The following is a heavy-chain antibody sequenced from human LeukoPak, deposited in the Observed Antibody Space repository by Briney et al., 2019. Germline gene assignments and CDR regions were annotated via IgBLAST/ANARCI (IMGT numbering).Heavy chain of an antibody. J-gene: IGHJ4*02. CDR2: IFPGDSDT. D-gene: IGHD6-13*01. CDR1: GYTFTSNW. CDR3: ARYSNLISGAGWVDY. Sequence: KSGESLKISCKGSGYTFTSNWIGWVRQMPGKGLEWMGLIFPGDSDTRYGPPFQGQVTFSADRSISTAYLQWSSLKASDTAMYYCARYSNLISGAGWVDYWGQGTLVTVSS. V-gene: IGHV5-51*01.